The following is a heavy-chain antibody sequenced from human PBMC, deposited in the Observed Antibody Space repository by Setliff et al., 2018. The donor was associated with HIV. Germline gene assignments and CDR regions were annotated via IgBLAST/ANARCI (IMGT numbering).Heavy chain of an antibody. Sequence: WASVKVSCKVSGYTLTELSRHWVRQAPGKGLEWMGGLDPKDGSTNFAQMFQGRVTMTRDTSTSTVYMELSSLRSEDTAVYYWARDPLDGDGPFDYWGQGTLVTVSS. D-gene: IGHD7-27*01. CDR1: GYTLTELS. J-gene: IGHJ4*02. V-gene: IGHV1-24*01. CDR3: ARDPLDGDGPFDY. CDR2: LDPKDGST.